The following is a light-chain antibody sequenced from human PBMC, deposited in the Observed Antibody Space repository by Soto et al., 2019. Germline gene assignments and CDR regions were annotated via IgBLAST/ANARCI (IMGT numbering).Light chain of an antibody. V-gene: IGLV2-14*01. CDR1: TSDIGFYVY. J-gene: IGLJ1*01. CDR3: SSDSTCYCNL. CDR2: GVT. Sequence: SVLTQPASVSGSPGQSLTISCTGTTSDIGFYVYVSWYQQYPGKAPKLLIYGVTIRPSGISNRFSGSKSGSTASLTFPGLGDEDEADYYCSSDSTCYCNLFCSGTNLTVL.